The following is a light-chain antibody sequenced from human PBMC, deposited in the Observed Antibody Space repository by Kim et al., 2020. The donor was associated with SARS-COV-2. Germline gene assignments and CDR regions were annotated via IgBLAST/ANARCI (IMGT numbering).Light chain of an antibody. V-gene: IGLV4-69*01. CDR1: SGHSTYS. CDR2: LHSDGRH. Sequence: QPVLTQSPSASASLGASVRLTCTLSSGHSTYSIAWHQQQPEKGPRYLMILHSDGRHYKGDGIPDRFSGSSSGAERYLTISSLQSEDEADYYCQTWGTGIQVFGGGTQLTVL. J-gene: IGLJ3*02. CDR3: QTWGTGIQV.